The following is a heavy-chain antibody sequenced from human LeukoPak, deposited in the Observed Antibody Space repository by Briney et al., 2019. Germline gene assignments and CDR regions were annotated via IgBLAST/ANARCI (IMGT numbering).Heavy chain of an antibody. CDR2: IIPMSDTA. D-gene: IGHD6-13*01. Sequence: GASVKVSCKASGGTFNSYAISWVRQAPGQGLEWMGGIIPMSDTANYPQKFQGRVTITADKSTSTAYMELSSLRSEDTAVYYCARVVGRARQLASSWFDYWGQGTLVTVSS. CDR3: ARVVGRARQLASSWFDY. V-gene: IGHV1-69*06. CDR1: GGTFNSYA. J-gene: IGHJ4*02.